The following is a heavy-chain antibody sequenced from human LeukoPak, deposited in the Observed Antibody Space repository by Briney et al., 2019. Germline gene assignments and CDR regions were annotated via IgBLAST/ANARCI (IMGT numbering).Heavy chain of an antibody. V-gene: IGHV3-23*01. CDR3: AKGSEWFGWYCFDY. CDR2: ISGSGGST. CDR1: GFTFSSYA. Sequence: PGGSLRLSCAASGFTFSSYAMSWVRQAAGKGLEWVSAISGSGGSTYYADSVKGRFNISRDNSKNTLYLQMNSLRAEDTAVYYCAKGSEWFGWYCFDYWGQGTLVTVSS. J-gene: IGHJ4*02. D-gene: IGHD3-10*01.